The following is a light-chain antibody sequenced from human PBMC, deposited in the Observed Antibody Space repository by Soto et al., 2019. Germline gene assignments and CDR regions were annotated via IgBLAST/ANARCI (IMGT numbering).Light chain of an antibody. CDR3: QQRTSWPPRLT. CDR1: QSVCVY. V-gene: IGKV3-11*01. Sequence: EVVLTQSPATLSLSPGEIAILSCRASQSVCVYLGWYQQRPGQPPRLLIYDASNRAAGIPARCSGSGAGTDFFLIIISLVPEDVVVYYCQQRTSWPPRLTFGGGTRVEI. CDR2: DAS. J-gene: IGKJ4*01.